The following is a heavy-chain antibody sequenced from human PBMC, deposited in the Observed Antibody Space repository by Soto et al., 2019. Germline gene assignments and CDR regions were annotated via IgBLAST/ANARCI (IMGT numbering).Heavy chain of an antibody. Sequence: SVKVSCKASGGTFSSYTISWVRQAPGQGLEWMGRIIPILGIANYAQKFQGRVTITADKSTSTAYMELSSLRSEDTAVYYCARDQGYCSSTSCLPGNYYYYMDVWGKGTTVTVSS. J-gene: IGHJ6*03. CDR1: GGTFSSYT. CDR2: IIPILGIA. V-gene: IGHV1-69*04. CDR3: ARDQGYCSSTSCLPGNYYYYMDV. D-gene: IGHD2-2*01.